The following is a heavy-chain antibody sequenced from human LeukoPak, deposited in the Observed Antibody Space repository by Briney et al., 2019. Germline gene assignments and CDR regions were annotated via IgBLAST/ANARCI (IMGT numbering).Heavy chain of an antibody. Sequence: SETLSLTCTVSGGSISSYYWSWIRQPPGKGLEWIGYIYYSGSTNYNPSLKSRVIISVDTSKNQFSLKLSSVTAADTAVYYCARSRTGGGYYYWYFDLWGRGTLVTVSS. D-gene: IGHD3-22*01. CDR3: ARSRTGGGYYYWYFDL. CDR2: IYYSGST. J-gene: IGHJ2*01. CDR1: GGSISSYY. V-gene: IGHV4-59*01.